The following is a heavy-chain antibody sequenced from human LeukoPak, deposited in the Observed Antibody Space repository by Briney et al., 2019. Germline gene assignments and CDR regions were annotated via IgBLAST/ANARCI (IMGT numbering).Heavy chain of an antibody. Sequence: RTSETLSLTCAVYGGSFSGYYWSWIRQPPGKGLEWIGEINHSGSTNYNPSLKSRVTISVDTSKNQFSLKLSSVTAADTAVYYCASEYTAMVTWYVYWGQGTLVTVSS. D-gene: IGHD5-18*01. CDR3: ASEYTAMVTWYVY. J-gene: IGHJ4*02. V-gene: IGHV4-34*01. CDR1: GGSFSGYY. CDR2: INHSGST.